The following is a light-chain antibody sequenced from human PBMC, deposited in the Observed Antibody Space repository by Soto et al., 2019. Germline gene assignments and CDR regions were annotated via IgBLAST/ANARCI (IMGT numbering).Light chain of an antibody. CDR1: QSVSSY. V-gene: IGKV3-11*01. Sequence: EIVLTQSPATLSLSPGERASLSCRASQSVSSYLAWYQQKPGQAPRLLIYDASNRATGIPARFSGSGSGTDFTLTISSLEPEDFAVYYCQQRSNWPGKLTFGGGTKLEIK. CDR3: QQRSNWPGKLT. J-gene: IGKJ4*01. CDR2: DAS.